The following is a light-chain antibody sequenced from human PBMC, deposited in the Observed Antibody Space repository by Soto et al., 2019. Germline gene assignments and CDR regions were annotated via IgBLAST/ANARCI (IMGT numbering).Light chain of an antibody. J-gene: IGLJ1*01. V-gene: IGLV1-47*02. Sequence: TQPPSVSETPGQRVTISCSGTTSNIGRNYVYWYQQLPGTAPKLLIYGTAQRPSAVPDRFSGSKSGTSASLAISGLRSDDEAEYYCAVCYASLSGYVFGTGTNLTVL. CDR2: GTA. CDR1: TSNIGRNY. CDR3: AVCYASLSGYV.